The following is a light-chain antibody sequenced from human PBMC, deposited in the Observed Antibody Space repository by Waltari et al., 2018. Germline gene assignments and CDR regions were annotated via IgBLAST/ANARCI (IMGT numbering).Light chain of an antibody. CDR1: QSVSRT. CDR2: GAS. CDR3: QHYVRLPAT. V-gene: IGKV3-20*01. J-gene: IGKJ1*01. Sequence: EIVLTQSPGTLSLSPGERATLSCRTSQSVSRTLAWYQQKPGQAPKLLIYGASIRATGSPDMFTGSGSGTDFSLTISSLGPEDFAVYFCQHYVRLPATFGQGTKVEIK.